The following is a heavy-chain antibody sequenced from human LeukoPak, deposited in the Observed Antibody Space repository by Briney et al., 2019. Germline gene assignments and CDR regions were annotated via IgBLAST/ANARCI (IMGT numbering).Heavy chain of an antibody. CDR3: ARGGSSGRLNWFDP. Sequence: GSLRLSCAASGFTFSSYSMNWVRQAPGKGLEWVSSISSSSSYIYYADSVKGRFTISRDNAKNSLYLQMNSLRAEDTAVYYCARGGSSGRLNWFDPWGQGTLVTVSS. D-gene: IGHD6-19*01. V-gene: IGHV3-21*01. J-gene: IGHJ5*02. CDR2: ISSSSSYI. CDR1: GFTFSSYS.